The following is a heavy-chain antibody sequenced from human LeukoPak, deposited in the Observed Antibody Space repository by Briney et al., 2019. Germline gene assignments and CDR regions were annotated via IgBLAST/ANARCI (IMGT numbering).Heavy chain of an antibody. CDR3: ARHALGYCSSTSCLSFDY. D-gene: IGHD2-2*03. Sequence: TSETLSLTCTVSGGSISSYYWSWIRQPPGKGLEWIGYIYYSGSTNYNPSLKSRVTISIDTSKNQFSLKLSSVTAADTAVYYCARHALGYCSSTSCLSFDYWGQGTLVTVSS. J-gene: IGHJ4*02. CDR2: IYYSGST. V-gene: IGHV4-59*08. CDR1: GGSISSYY.